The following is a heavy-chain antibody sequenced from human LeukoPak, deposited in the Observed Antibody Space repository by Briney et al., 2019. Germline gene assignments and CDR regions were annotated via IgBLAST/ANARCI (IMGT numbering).Heavy chain of an antibody. D-gene: IGHD6-13*01. CDR2: INHSGST. CDR3: AREGVAAAGAFDN. CDR1: GGSFSGYY. V-gene: IGHV4-34*01. Sequence: SETLSLTCAVYGGSFSGYYWSWIRQPPGKGLEWIGEINHSGSTNYNPSLKSRATISRDTSKNQFSLKLTSVTVADTAVYFCAREGVAAAGAFDNWGQGTLVTVSA. J-gene: IGHJ4*02.